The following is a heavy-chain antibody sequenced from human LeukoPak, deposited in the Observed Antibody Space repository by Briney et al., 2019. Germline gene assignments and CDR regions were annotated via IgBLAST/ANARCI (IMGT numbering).Heavy chain of an antibody. V-gene: IGHV4-4*02. Sequence: SETLSLTCAVSGGSIGSRNWWSWVRQPPGKGLQWIGEIYQSGSSIYNPSLRSRVTMSVDKSKDQLSLKLSSVTAADTAVYYCARRGDDFWSGYYIFDYWGQGTLVTVSS. CDR3: ARRGDDFWSGYYIFDY. D-gene: IGHD3-3*01. J-gene: IGHJ4*02. CDR1: GGSIGSRNW. CDR2: IYQSGSS.